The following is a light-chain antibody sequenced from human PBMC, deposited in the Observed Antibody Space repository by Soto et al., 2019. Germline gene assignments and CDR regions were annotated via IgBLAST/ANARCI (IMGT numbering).Light chain of an antibody. CDR3: SSYAGSNNVI. CDR1: SSDVGGYNY. J-gene: IGLJ2*01. V-gene: IGLV2-8*01. CDR2: EVS. Sequence: QSALTQPPSASGSPGQSVTISCTGASSDVGGYNYVSWYQQHPGKAPKLMIYEVSERPSGVPDRFSGSKSGNTASLTVSGLQAEDEADSYCSSYAGSNNVIFGGGTKLTVL.